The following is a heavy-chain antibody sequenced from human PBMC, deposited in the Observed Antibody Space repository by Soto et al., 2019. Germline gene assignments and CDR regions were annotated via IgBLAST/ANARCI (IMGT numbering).Heavy chain of an antibody. Sequence: QVQLVESGGGVVQPGRSLRLSCAASGFTFRNYGMHWVRQAPGKGLEWVTVISYDGNVAYYADSVKGRFTVSSDNSKNTLYLQMNSLRTEHTAMYYCAKAGPITPWDFDYWGQGTLVTVSS. D-gene: IGHD7-27*01. CDR2: ISYDGNVA. CDR1: GFTFRNYG. V-gene: IGHV3-30*18. J-gene: IGHJ4*02. CDR3: AKAGPITPWDFDY.